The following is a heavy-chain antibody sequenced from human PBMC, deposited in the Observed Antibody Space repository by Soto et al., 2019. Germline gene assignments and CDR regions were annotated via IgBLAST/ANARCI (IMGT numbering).Heavy chain of an antibody. J-gene: IGHJ6*04. Sequence: GGSLRLSCAASGFTFSSYGMHWVRQAPGKGLEWVAVISYDGSNKYYADSVKGRFTISRDNSKNTLYLQMNSLRAEDTAVYYCAKSLGGLYYYYYGMDVWGEGTTVTVSS. CDR1: GFTFSSYG. CDR3: AKSLGGLYYYYYGMDV. D-gene: IGHD3-22*01. CDR2: ISYDGSNK. V-gene: IGHV3-30*18.